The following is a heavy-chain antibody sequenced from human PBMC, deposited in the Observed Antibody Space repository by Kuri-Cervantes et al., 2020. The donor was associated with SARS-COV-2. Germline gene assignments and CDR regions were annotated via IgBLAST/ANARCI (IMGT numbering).Heavy chain of an antibody. D-gene: IGHD1-26*01. J-gene: IGHJ1*01. CDR1: ELTFSSYG. V-gene: IGHV3-33*01. CDR3: ARAPSILGATLGYFQQ. CDR2: IWYDGSNK. Sequence: GGSLRLSCAASELTFSSYGMHWVRKAPGKGLEWVAVIWYDGSNKSYADSVRGRFTISRDKSKNTLYLQMNSLRAGDTAVYYCARAPSILGATLGYFQQWGQGTLVTVSS.